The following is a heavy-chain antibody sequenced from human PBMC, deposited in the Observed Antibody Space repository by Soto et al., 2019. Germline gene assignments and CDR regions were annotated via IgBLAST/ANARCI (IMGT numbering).Heavy chain of an antibody. CDR1: GYTFTNND. V-gene: IGHV1-8*01. J-gene: IGHJ4*02. CDR3: ARLARDCSYTSCYFVDS. D-gene: IGHD2-2*01. CDR2: MNPGSGDT. Sequence: QVQLVQSGAEVKKPGASVKVSCKASGYTFTNNDVTWVRQATGQGLEWMGWMNPGSGDTGYAQKFQGRVTMTRNISIATAYMELSSLRSEDTAVYDCARLARDCSYTSCYFVDSWGQGTQVTVSS.